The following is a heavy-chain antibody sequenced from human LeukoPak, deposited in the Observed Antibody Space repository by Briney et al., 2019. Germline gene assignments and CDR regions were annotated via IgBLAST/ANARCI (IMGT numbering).Heavy chain of an antibody. D-gene: IGHD6-19*01. CDR2: IYTSGST. Sequence: SETLSLTCTVSGGSISSGSYYWSWIRQPAGKGLEWIGRIYTSGSTNYNPSLKSRVTISVDTSKNQFSLKLSSVTAADTAVYYCARDKGTAVAGTWFDPWDQGTLVTVSS. J-gene: IGHJ5*02. V-gene: IGHV4-61*02. CDR1: GGSISSGSYY. CDR3: ARDKGTAVAGTWFDP.